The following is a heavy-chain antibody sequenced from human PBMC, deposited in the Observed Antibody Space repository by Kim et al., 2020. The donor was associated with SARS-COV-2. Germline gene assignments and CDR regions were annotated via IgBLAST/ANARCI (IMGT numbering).Heavy chain of an antibody. J-gene: IGHJ3*02. Sequence: VKGRFTISRDNAKNSLYLQMNSLRAEDTAVYYCARAFRIQLWLLSDAFDIWGQGTMVTVSS. CDR3: ARAFRIQLWLLSDAFDI. D-gene: IGHD5-18*01. V-gene: IGHV3-11*01.